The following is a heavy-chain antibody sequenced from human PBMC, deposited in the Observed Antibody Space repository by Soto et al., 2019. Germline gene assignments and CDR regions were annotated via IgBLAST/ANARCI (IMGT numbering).Heavy chain of an antibody. CDR2: MNPNSGNT. D-gene: IGHD3-16*02. V-gene: IGHV1-8*01. CDR3: ARVRRITFGGVIQY. CDR1: GYTFTSYD. J-gene: IGHJ4*02. Sequence: ASVKVSCKASGYTFTSYDINWVRQATGQGLEWMGWMNPNSGNTGYAQKFQGRVTMTRNTSISTAYMELSSLRSEDTAVYYCARVRRITFGGVIQYWGQGTLGTVSS.